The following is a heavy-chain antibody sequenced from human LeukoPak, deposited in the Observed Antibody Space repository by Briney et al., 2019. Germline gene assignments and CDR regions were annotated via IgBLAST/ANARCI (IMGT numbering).Heavy chain of an antibody. CDR3: ARAVHLGELSLFYYFDY. D-gene: IGHD3-16*02. CDR1: GGSFSGYC. V-gene: IGHV4-34*01. J-gene: IGHJ4*02. CDR2: INHSGST. Sequence: SETLSLTCAVYGGSFSGYCWSWIRQPPGKGLEWIGEINHSGSTNYNPSLKSRVTISVDTSKNQFSLKLSSVTAADTAVYYCARAVHLGELSLFYYFDYWGQGTLVTVSS.